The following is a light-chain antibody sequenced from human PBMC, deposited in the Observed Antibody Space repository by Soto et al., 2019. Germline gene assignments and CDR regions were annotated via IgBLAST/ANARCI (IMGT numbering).Light chain of an antibody. CDR3: QKHNIAPSWT. CDR1: QGITNC. J-gene: IGKJ1*01. Sequence: DIQLTQSPSFLSASVGDRVTITCRSSQGITNCLACYQRKPGKVPDLLIYSASTLQSGAPSRFSGSGSGTHFSPTTSGMQHEDVAAYYCQKHNIAPSWTFGQGTKVDIK. CDR2: SAS. V-gene: IGKV1-27*01.